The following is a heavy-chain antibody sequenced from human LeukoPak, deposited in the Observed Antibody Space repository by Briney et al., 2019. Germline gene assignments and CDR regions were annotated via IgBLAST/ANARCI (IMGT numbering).Heavy chain of an antibody. J-gene: IGHJ2*01. CDR2: IYYSGST. D-gene: IGHD2-15*01. CDR1: GGSISSYY. Sequence: PSETLSLTCTVSGGSISSYYWSWIRQPPGKGLEWIGYIYYSGSTNYIPSLKSRVTISVDTSKNQFSLKLSSVTAADTAVYYCARDRCSGGSCWYFDLWGRGTLVTVSS. CDR3: ARDRCSGGSCWYFDL. V-gene: IGHV4-59*01.